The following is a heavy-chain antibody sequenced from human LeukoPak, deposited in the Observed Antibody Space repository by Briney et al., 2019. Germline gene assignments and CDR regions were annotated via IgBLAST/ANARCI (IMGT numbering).Heavy chain of an antibody. D-gene: IGHD3-22*01. CDR3: ARLPAGVVKDSGWYFDL. CDR1: GGTFSSYT. Sequence: SVKVSCKASGGTFSSYTISWVRQGPGQGLEWMGRIIPILGIANYAQKFQGRVTITADKSTSTAYMELSSLRSEDTAVYYCARLPAGVVKDSGWYFDLWGRGTLVTVSS. J-gene: IGHJ2*01. CDR2: IIPILGIA. V-gene: IGHV1-69*02.